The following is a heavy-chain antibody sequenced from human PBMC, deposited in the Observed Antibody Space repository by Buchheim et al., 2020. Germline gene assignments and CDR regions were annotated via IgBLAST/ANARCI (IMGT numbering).Heavy chain of an antibody. Sequence: QVQLVESGGGVVQPGRSLRLSCAASGFAFRSYGMHWVRQAPGKGPEWVAVISYDGSNNYYADSVKGRFTISRDNSKNTVYVQMNSLRAEDTAVYYCVKGDRYNTVAGLGDYWGQGTL. CDR1: GFAFRSYG. CDR3: VKGDRYNTVAGLGDY. CDR2: ISYDGSNN. D-gene: IGHD6-19*01. V-gene: IGHV3-30*18. J-gene: IGHJ4*02.